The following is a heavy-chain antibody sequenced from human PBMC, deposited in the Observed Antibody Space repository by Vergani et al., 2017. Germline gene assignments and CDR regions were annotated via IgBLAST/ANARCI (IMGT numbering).Heavy chain of an antibody. Sequence: QVQLVQSGSEVRKHGASVKVSCQVSGYSLTELTIHWVRQAPGKGLEWMGGFDPEHGEVTFAHHIQGRVTMTEDRSTDTAYMELSSLRPEDTALYYCAIVTDYYDRSCYYWDYWGQGTLVTVSS. V-gene: IGHV1-24*01. CDR1: GYSLTELT. CDR2: FDPEHGEV. CDR3: AIVTDYYDRSCYYWDY. J-gene: IGHJ4*02. D-gene: IGHD3-22*01.